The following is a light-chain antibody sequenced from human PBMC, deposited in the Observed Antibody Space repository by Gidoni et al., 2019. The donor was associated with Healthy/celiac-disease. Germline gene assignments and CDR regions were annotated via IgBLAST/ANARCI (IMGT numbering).Light chain of an antibody. V-gene: IGKV3-20*01. CDR3: QQYGSSRT. CDR2: GAA. J-gene: IGKJ1*01. CDR1: QIISSSF. Sequence: EIVLTQSPGTLSLSPGERATLSCRASQIISSSFLAWYQQTPGQAPRLLIYGAARRATGIPDRFSGSGSGTDFTLTISRLEPGDFAVYYCQQYGSSRTFGQGTKVEIK.